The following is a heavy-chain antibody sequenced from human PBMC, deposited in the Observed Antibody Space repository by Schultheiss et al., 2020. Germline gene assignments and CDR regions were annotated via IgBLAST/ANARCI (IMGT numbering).Heavy chain of an antibody. D-gene: IGHD6-13*01. CDR1: GFNFSSYS. J-gene: IGHJ4*02. V-gene: IGHV3-48*01. CDR2: ISSSSSTI. CDR3: ARDSSRVGYSSSWYYFDY. Sequence: GESLKISCAASGFNFSSYSMNWVRQAPGKGLEWVSYISSSSSTIYYADSVKGRFTISRDNAKNSLYLQMNSLRAEDTAVYYCARDSSRVGYSSSWYYFDYWGQGTLVTVAS.